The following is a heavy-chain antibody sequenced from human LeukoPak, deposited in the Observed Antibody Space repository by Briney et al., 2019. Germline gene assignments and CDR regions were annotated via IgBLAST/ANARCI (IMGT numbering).Heavy chain of an antibody. CDR3: ARGSDDYYDSSGYYYFDY. CDR2: INHSGST. CDR1: GGSFSGYY. Sequence: PSETLSLTCAVYGGSFSGYYWSWIRQPPGKGLEWIGEINHSGSTNYNPSLKSRVTISVDTSKNQSSLKLSSVTAADTAVYYCARGSDDYYDSSGYYYFDYWGQGTLVTVSS. D-gene: IGHD3-22*01. J-gene: IGHJ4*02. V-gene: IGHV4-34*01.